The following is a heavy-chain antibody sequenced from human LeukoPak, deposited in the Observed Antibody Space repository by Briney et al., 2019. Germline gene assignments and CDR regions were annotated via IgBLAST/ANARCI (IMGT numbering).Heavy chain of an antibody. CDR3: ARFFRDYVWGSYRYSYFDY. D-gene: IGHD3-16*02. CDR2: INHSGST. V-gene: IGHV4-34*01. J-gene: IGHJ4*02. Sequence: SETLSLTCAVYGGSFSGYYWSWIRQPPGKGLEWIGEINHSGSTNYNPSLKSRVTISVDTSKNQFSLKLSSVTAADTAVYYCARFFRDYVWGSYRYSYFDYWGQGTLVTVSS. CDR1: GGSFSGYY.